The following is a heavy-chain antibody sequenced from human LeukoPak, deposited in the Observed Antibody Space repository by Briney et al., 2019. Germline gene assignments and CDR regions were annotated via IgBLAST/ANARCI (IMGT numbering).Heavy chain of an antibody. CDR3: ARRGTAAVPNWFDP. CDR1: GGSFSGYY. V-gene: IGHV4-34*01. D-gene: IGHD6-13*01. J-gene: IGHJ5*02. Sequence: SETLSLTCAVYGGSFSGYYWSWIRQPPGKGLEWIGEINHSGSTNYNPSLKSRVTISVDTSKNQFSLKLSSVTAADTAVYYCARRGTAAVPNWFDPWGQGTLVTVSS. CDR2: INHSGST.